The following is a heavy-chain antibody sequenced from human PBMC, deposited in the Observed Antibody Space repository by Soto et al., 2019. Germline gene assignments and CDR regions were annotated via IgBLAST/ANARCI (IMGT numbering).Heavy chain of an antibody. CDR1: GFTFSSYA. D-gene: IGHD3-10*01. CDR2: ISGSGGST. Sequence: GGSLRLSCAASGFTFSSYAMSWVRQAPGKGLEWVSAISGSGGSTYYADSVKGRFTISRDNSKNTLYLQMNSLRAEETAVYYCAKGDTMVRGVNFYYYYGMDVWGQGTTVTVSS. V-gene: IGHV3-23*01. CDR3: AKGDTMVRGVNFYYYYGMDV. J-gene: IGHJ6*02.